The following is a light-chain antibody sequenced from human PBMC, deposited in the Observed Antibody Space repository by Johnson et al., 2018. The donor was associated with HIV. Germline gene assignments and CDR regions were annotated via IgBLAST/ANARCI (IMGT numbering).Light chain of an antibody. CDR1: SSNIGNNY. CDR2: EKN. J-gene: IGLJ1*01. CDR3: VGWDSSLSGYV. V-gene: IGLV1-51*02. Sequence: QSVLTQPPSVSAAPGQNVTISCSGSSSNIGNNYVSWYQQVPGTAPKVLIYEKNKRPSGIPDRFSASKSGTSATLGITGLQPGDEADYYCVGWDSSLSGYVFGAGTTVTVL.